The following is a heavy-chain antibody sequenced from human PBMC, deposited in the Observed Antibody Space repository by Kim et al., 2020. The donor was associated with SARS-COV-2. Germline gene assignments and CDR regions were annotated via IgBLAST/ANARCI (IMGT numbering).Heavy chain of an antibody. D-gene: IGHD1-26*01. CDR1: GDSVSSNIAA. J-gene: IGHJ6*02. CDR3: ARDHQPARIVRTYYYGMDG. Sequence: SQTLSLTCAISGDSVSSNIAAWNWIRQSPSRGLEWLGRTYYRSKWYNDYAVSVKSRITINPDTSKNQFSLQLNSVTPEDTAVYYCARDHQPARIVRTYYYGMDGWGQGTTVTVSS. CDR2: TYYRSKWYN. V-gene: IGHV6-1*01.